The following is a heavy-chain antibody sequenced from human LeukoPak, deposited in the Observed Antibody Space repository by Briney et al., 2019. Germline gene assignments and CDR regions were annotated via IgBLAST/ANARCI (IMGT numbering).Heavy chain of an antibody. Sequence: ASVKVSCKVSGYTLTELSMHWVRQAPGKGLEWMGDFYPEDGETIYAQTLQGRVTMTEDTSTDTAYMELSSLRSEDTAVYYCATDLKDYYDSSGYYLYWGQGTLVTVSS. J-gene: IGHJ4*02. CDR2: FYPEDGET. D-gene: IGHD3-22*01. CDR3: ATDLKDYYDSSGYYLY. V-gene: IGHV1-24*01. CDR1: GYTLTELS.